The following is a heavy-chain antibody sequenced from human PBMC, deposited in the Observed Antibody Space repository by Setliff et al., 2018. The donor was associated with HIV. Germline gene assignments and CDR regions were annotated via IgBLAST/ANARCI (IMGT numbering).Heavy chain of an antibody. Sequence: PSETLSLTCAVSGDSISSNNWWSWVRQSPGKGLEWIGEIFHSGNTNYNPSLRSRVTMSIDKSKKQFSLKVTSVTAADTAVYYCARAYDSTGYYFDFWGQGTLVTV. CDR2: IFHSGNT. J-gene: IGHJ4*02. CDR1: GDSISSNNW. D-gene: IGHD3-22*01. CDR3: ARAYDSTGYYFDF. V-gene: IGHV4-4*02.